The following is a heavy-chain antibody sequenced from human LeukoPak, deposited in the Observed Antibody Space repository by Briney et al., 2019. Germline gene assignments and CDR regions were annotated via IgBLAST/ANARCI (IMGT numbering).Heavy chain of an antibody. CDR2: MYYSGST. J-gene: IGHJ5*02. Sequence: SQTLSLTCTVSGVTINSGDYYWSWIRQPPGKGLEWVGYMYYSGSTYYNPSLKSRVTISVDTSKNQFSLKLGSVTAADTAVYYCARPYYYDSRIDPWGQGTLVTVSS. CDR1: GVTINSGDYY. D-gene: IGHD3-22*01. CDR3: ARPYYYDSRIDP. V-gene: IGHV4-30-4*01.